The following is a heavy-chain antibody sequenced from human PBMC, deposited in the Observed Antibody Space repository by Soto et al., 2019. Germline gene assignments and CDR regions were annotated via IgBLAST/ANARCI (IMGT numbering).Heavy chain of an antibody. CDR1: GDSISSYY. CDR2: IYYSGSA. D-gene: IGHD5-18*01. Sequence: SETLSLTCAVSGDSISSYYWSWLRQPPGKGLEWIGYIYYSGSARYNPSLKSRVTISVDTSKNQFSLKLSSVTATDTAVFYCARIHDDTFDIWGQGTMVTVS. V-gene: IGHV4-59*01. CDR3: ARIHDDTFDI. J-gene: IGHJ3*02.